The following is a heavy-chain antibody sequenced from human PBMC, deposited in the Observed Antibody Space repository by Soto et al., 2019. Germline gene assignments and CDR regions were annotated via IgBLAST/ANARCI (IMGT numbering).Heavy chain of an antibody. CDR3: ARQVYDSSGYQRLGFDP. Sequence: PXEFLKISFKGSGYSFTSYWIGWVRQIPGKGLEWMGIIYPGDSDTRYSPSFQGQVTISADKSISTAYLQWSSLKASDTARYYCARQVYDSSGYQRLGFDPWGQGTLVTVSS. CDR2: IYPGDSDT. CDR1: GYSFTSYW. J-gene: IGHJ5*02. V-gene: IGHV5-51*01. D-gene: IGHD3-22*01.